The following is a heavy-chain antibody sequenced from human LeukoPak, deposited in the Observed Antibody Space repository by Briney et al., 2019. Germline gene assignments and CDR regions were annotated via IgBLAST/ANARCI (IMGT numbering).Heavy chain of an antibody. J-gene: IGHJ3*02. CDR1: GYTFTGYY. CDR2: INPNSGGT. V-gene: IGHV1-2*02. CDR3: ARDGIGGSYFAGSGRNVFDI. D-gene: IGHD1-26*01. Sequence: GASVKVSCKGSGYTFTGYYMHWVRQAPGQGLEWMGWINPNSGGTNYAQKFQGRVTLTRDTSISTAYMELSRLRSDDTAVYYCARDGIGGSYFAGSGRNVFDIWGQGTMVTVSS.